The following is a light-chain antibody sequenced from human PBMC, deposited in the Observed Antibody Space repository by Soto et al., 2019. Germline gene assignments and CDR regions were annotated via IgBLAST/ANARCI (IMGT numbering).Light chain of an antibody. Sequence: QSALTQPASVSGSPGQSITVSCTGTSSDVGAYNLVSWYQHHPGKAPKLIIYEGNKRPSGVSTRFSGSKSANTASLTISGLQAEDEGDYYRCSYAGRSIYVFGTGTQGTVL. CDR3: CSYAGRSIYV. CDR2: EGN. J-gene: IGLJ1*01. CDR1: SSDVGAYNL. V-gene: IGLV2-23*01.